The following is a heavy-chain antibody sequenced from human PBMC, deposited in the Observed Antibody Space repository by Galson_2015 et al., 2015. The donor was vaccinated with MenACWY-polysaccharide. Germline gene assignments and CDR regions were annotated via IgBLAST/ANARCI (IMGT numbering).Heavy chain of an antibody. CDR1: GFTFSSYA. D-gene: IGHD2-15*01. V-gene: IGHV3-30-3*01. CDR3: ARDLLGYCSGGSCYGFDY. CDR2: ISYDGSNK. J-gene: IGHJ4*02. Sequence: SLRLSCAASGFTFSSYAMHWVRQAPGKGLEWVAVISYDGSNKYYADSVKGRFTISRDNSKNTLYLQMNSLRAEDTAVYYCARDLLGYCSGGSCYGFDYWGQGTLVTVSS.